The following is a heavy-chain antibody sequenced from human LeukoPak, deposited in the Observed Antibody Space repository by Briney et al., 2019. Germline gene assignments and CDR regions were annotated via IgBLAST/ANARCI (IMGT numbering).Heavy chain of an antibody. Sequence: ASVKVSCKASGYTFTSYGISWVRQAPGQGLEWMGWISAYNGNTNYAQKLQGRVTMTTDTSTSTAYMELRSLRSDDTAVYYCARVDGSSGYMARDDAFDIWGQGTMVTVSS. CDR1: GYTFTSYG. D-gene: IGHD3-22*01. CDR3: ARVDGSSGYMARDDAFDI. CDR2: ISAYNGNT. V-gene: IGHV1-18*01. J-gene: IGHJ3*02.